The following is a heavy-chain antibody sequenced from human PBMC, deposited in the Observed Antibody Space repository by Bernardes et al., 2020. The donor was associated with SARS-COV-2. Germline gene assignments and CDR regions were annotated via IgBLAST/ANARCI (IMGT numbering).Heavy chain of an antibody. Sequence: SEPLSLTCTVSGGSVSSGSYYWSWLRQPPGKGLEWIGYIYYSGSTNYNPSLKSRVTISVDTSKNQFSLKLSSVTAADTAVYYCARGAVLRYFDWDYYYYGMDVWGQGTTVTVSS. V-gene: IGHV4-61*01. D-gene: IGHD3-9*01. CDR2: IYYSGST. CDR1: GGSVSSGSYY. J-gene: IGHJ6*02. CDR3: ARGAVLRYFDWDYYYYGMDV.